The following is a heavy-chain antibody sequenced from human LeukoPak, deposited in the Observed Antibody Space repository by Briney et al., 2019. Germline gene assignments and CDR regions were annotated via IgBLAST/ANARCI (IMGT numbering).Heavy chain of an antibody. CDR3: ASTTAAGPRLEYYYYMDV. V-gene: IGHV1-69*01. J-gene: IGHJ6*03. CDR2: IIPIFGTA. Sequence: SVKVSCKASGGTFSSYAISWVRQAPGQGLEWMGGIIPIFGTANYAQKFQGRVTITADVSTSTAYMELSSLRSEDTAVYYCASTTAAGPRLEYYYYMDVWGKGTTVTVSS. D-gene: IGHD6-13*01. CDR1: GGTFSSYA.